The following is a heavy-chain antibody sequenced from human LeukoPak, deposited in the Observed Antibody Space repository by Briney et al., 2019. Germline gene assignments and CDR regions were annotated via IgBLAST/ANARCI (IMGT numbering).Heavy chain of an antibody. CDR2: ISGDGGST. V-gene: IGHV3-43*02. CDR3: AKDYITYYYDSSGYSHFDY. J-gene: IGHJ4*02. CDR1: GFTFDDYA. Sequence: PGGSLRLSCAASGFTFDDYAMHWVRQAPGKGLEWVSLISGDGGSTYYADSVKGRFTISRDNSKNSLYLQMNSLRTEDTAFYYCAKDYITYYYDSSGYSHFDYRGQGTLVTVSS. D-gene: IGHD3-22*01.